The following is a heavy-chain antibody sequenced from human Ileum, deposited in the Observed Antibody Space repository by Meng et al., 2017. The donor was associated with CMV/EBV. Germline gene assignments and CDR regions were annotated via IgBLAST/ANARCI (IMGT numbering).Heavy chain of an antibody. Sequence: QWQLQEPGPGLAKPSETLSLTCSVSGVSISNYYWTWIRQPAGKGLEFIGRVSPGGIEYNPSLMSRVTMSLDTSRNQLSLNLNSVTAADTAVYYCARAAARGVPVDYWGQGILVTVSS. D-gene: IGHD3-10*01. J-gene: IGHJ4*02. V-gene: IGHV4-4*07. CDR3: ARAAARGVPVDY. CDR2: VSPGGI. CDR1: GVSISNYY.